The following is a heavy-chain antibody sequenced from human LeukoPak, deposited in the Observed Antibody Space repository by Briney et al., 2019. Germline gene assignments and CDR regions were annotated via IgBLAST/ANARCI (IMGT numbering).Heavy chain of an antibody. Sequence: ASVKVSCKASGYTFTGYYMHWVRQAPGQGLEWMGWINPNSGGTNYAQKFQGRVTMTRDTSISTAYMELSRLRSEDTAVYYCARATGSSGYYYFDYWGQGTLVTVSS. D-gene: IGHD3-22*01. CDR2: INPNSGGT. V-gene: IGHV1-2*02. CDR1: GYTFTGYY. CDR3: ARATGSSGYYYFDY. J-gene: IGHJ4*02.